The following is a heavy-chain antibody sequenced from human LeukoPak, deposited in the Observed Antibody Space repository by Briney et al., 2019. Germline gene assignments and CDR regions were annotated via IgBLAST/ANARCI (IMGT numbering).Heavy chain of an antibody. D-gene: IGHD5-24*01. CDR1: GFTFSDSA. CDR3: ARDIQLST. CDR2: ISFSGGST. Sequence: PGGSLRLSCAASGFTFSDSAMSWVRQAPGKGLEWVSLISFSGGSTYYADSVKGRFTISRDNSKDALYLQMNSLRAEDTAMYYCARDIQLSTWGLGTMVTVSS. V-gene: IGHV3-23*01. J-gene: IGHJ3*01.